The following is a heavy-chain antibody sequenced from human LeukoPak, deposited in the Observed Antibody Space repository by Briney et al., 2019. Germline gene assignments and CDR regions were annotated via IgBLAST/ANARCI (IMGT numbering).Heavy chain of an antibody. CDR2: IYYSGST. D-gene: IGHD1-1*01. CDR1: GGSISSYY. CDR3: ARAPHNDISAFDS. Sequence: SETLSLTCTVSGGSISSYYWSWIRQPPGKGLEWIGYIYYSGSTNYNPSLKSRVTISVDTSKNQFSLKLSSVTAADTAVYYCARAPHNDISAFDSWGQGTLVTVSS. V-gene: IGHV4-59*01. J-gene: IGHJ4*02.